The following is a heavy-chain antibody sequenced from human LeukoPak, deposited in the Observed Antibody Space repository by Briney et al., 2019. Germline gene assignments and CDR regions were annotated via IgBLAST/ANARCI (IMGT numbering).Heavy chain of an antibody. CDR1: GYSISSGYY. J-gene: IGHJ4*02. CDR2: IYHSGST. V-gene: IGHV4-38-2*02. CDR3: ARGGGYSSSWYYFDY. D-gene: IGHD6-13*01. Sequence: PSETLSLTCTVSGYSISSGYYWGWIRQPPGKGLEWIGSIYHSGSTYYNPSFKSRVTISVDTSKNQFSLKLGSVTAADTAVYYCARGGGYSSSWYYFDYWGRGTLVTVSS.